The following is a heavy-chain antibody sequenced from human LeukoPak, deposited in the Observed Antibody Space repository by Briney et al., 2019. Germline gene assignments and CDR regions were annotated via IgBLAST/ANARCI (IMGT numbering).Heavy chain of an antibody. Sequence: GGSLRLSCAASGFTVSTNYMSWVRQAPGKGLEWVSDIYSGGSTYYADSVKGRFTISRDNFKNTLYLQMNSLRAEDTAVYYCAREVPYGYYYDSSWYFDLWGRGTLVTVSS. CDR3: AREVPYGYYYDSSWYFDL. CDR1: GFTVSTNY. D-gene: IGHD3-22*01. CDR2: IYSGGST. V-gene: IGHV3-66*01. J-gene: IGHJ2*01.